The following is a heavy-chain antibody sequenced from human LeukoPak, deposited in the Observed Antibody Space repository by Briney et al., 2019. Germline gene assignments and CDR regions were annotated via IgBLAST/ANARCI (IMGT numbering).Heavy chain of an antibody. CDR3: ARQLGDIVATAYFDY. CDR1: GYSFTTYW. D-gene: IGHD5-12*01. V-gene: IGHV5-51*01. Sequence: GESLKISCKGSGYSFTTYWIGWVRQMPGKGLEWMGIIYPGDSDTRYSPSFQGQVTISADKSISTAYLQWSSLRASDTAMYYCARQLGDIVATAYFDYWGQGTLVTVSS. J-gene: IGHJ4*02. CDR2: IYPGDSDT.